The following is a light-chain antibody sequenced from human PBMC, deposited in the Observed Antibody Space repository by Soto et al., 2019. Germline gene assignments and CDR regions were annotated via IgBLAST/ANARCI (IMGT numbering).Light chain of an antibody. CDR3: QQYGSSPPWT. CDR1: HSVDSTH. J-gene: IGKJ1*01. Sequence: VLTLSPGTLSFSPRERATLSCRTSHSVDSTHLAWYQQKPGQAPRLLIYGASSRATGVPDRFSGGGSGTDFTLTISRLEPEDFAMYYCQQYGSSPPWTSGEGAMADI. V-gene: IGKV3-20*01. CDR2: GAS.